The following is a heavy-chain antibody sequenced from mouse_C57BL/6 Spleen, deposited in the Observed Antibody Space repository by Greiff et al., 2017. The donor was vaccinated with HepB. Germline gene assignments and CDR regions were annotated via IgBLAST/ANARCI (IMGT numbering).Heavy chain of an antibody. J-gene: IGHJ2*01. CDR2: FYPGSGSI. D-gene: IGHD1-1*01. CDR1: GYTFTEYT. V-gene: IGHV1-62-2*01. Sequence: VKLQQSGAELVKPGASVKLSCKASGYTFTEYTIHWVKQRPGQGLEWIGWFYPGSGSIKYNEKFKDKATFTADKSSSTVYMELSRLTSEDSAVYFCARHPQYYCSSHYFDYWGQGTTLTVSS. CDR3: ARHPQYYCSSHYFDY.